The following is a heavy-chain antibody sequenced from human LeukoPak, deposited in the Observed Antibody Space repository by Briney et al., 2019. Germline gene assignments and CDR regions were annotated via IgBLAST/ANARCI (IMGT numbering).Heavy chain of an antibody. V-gene: IGHV3-23*01. CDR1: GFTFSSYA. D-gene: IGHD3-10*01. Sequence: GGSLRLSCAASGFTFSSYAMSWVRQAPGKGLEWVSAISGSGGSTYYADSVKGRFTISRDNSKNTLYLQMNSLRAEDTAVYYCAKDGSGSYRPDLFDYWGQGTLVTVSS. CDR2: ISGSGGST. J-gene: IGHJ4*02. CDR3: AKDGSGSYRPDLFDY.